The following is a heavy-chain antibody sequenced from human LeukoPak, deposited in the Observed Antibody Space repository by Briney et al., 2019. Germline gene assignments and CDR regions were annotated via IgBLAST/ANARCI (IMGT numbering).Heavy chain of an antibody. CDR2: IRSKAYGGTT. CDR1: GFTFGDYA. J-gene: IGHJ6*04. CDR3: TKYSSSHGMDV. Sequence: GGSLRLCCTASGFTFGDYAMSWVRQAPGKGLEWVGFIRSKAYGGTTEYAASVKGRFTISRDDSKSIAYLQMNSLKTEDTAVYYCTKYSSSHGMDVWGKGTTVTVSS. V-gene: IGHV3-49*04. D-gene: IGHD6-13*01.